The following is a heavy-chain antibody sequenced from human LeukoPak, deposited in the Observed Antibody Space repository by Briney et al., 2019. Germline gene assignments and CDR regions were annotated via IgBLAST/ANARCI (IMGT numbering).Heavy chain of an antibody. Sequence: GGSLRLSCAASGFTFSSYAMHWVRQAPGKGLVWVSHINNDGHSTGYADSVKGRFTISRDNAKNTLYLQMNSLRAEDTAVYYCACQTTYDYYYMDVWGKGTTVTVSS. V-gene: IGHV3-74*01. CDR1: GFTFSSYA. CDR2: INNDGHST. CDR3: ACQTTYDYYYMDV. D-gene: IGHD1/OR15-1a*01. J-gene: IGHJ6*03.